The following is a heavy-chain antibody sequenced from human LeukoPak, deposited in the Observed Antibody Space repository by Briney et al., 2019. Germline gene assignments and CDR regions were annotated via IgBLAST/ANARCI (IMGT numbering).Heavy chain of an antibody. CDR2: ISTSSSYI. CDR3: AKDLGTLHYSDY. D-gene: IGHD7-27*01. CDR1: GFTFSSYS. V-gene: IGHV3-21*01. Sequence: GGSLRLSCTASGFTFSSYSMNWVRQAPGKGLEWVSSISTSSSYIYYADSVKGRFTISRDNSKNTLYLQMNSLRAEDTAVYYCAKDLGTLHYSDYWGQGTLVTVSS. J-gene: IGHJ4*02.